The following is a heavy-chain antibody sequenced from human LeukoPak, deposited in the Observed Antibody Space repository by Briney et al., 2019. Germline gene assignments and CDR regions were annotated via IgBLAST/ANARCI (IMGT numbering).Heavy chain of an antibody. D-gene: IGHD3-22*01. J-gene: IGHJ4*02. Sequence: SQTLSLTCAISGDSFSSNSASWNWFRQSPWRGLEWLGRTFYTSKWNNDYAVSVKSRITINPDTSKNHFSLQLNSVTPEDTAVYYCARRRYYDYTGFFDYWGQGTLVTVSS. CDR2: TFYTSKWNN. CDR3: ARRRYYDYTGFFDY. CDR1: GDSFSSNSAS. V-gene: IGHV6-1*01.